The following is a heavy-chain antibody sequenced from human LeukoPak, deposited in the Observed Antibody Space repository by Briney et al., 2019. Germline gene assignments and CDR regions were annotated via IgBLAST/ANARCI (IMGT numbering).Heavy chain of an antibody. CDR3: ARDGYNPFWSGYYPPYLFDY. V-gene: IGHV3-30*02. CDR2: IRYDGSNK. Sequence: GGSLRLSCAASGFTFSSYGMHWVRQAPGKGLEWVAFIRYDGSNKYYADSVEGRFTISRDNSKNTLYLQMNSLRAEDTAVYYCARDGYNPFWSGYYPPYLFDYWGQGTLVTVSS. J-gene: IGHJ4*02. CDR1: GFTFSSYG. D-gene: IGHD3-3*01.